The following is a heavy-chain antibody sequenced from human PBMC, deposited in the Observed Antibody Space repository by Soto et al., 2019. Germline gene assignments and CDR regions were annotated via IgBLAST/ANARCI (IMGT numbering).Heavy chain of an antibody. V-gene: IGHV3-15*01. J-gene: IGHJ3*02. CDR1: GFTFRNAW. CDR2: IKSKTDGGTT. Sequence: GGSLRLSCAASGFTFRNAWMSWVRQAPGKGLEWVGRIKSKTDGGTTDYAAPVKGRFTISRDDSKNTLYLQMNSLKTEDTAVYYCTTAGYSSGWFAFDIWGQGTMVTVSS. CDR3: TTAGYSSGWFAFDI. D-gene: IGHD6-19*01.